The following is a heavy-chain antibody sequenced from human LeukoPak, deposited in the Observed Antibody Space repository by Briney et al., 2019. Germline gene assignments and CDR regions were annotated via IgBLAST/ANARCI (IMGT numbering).Heavy chain of an antibody. CDR3: ARGQALPKMWYFDY. CDR2: ISDDGGND. Sequence: GRSLRLSCAAPGFTFSSYTMHWGRQAPGKGLYCVALISDDGGNDYSADSVKGQFTISRDNSRNTLYLQMNSLRAEDTAVYYCARGQALPKMWYFDYWGQGTLVTVSS. J-gene: IGHJ4*02. CDR1: GFTFSSYT. D-gene: IGHD2-15*01. V-gene: IGHV3-30-3*01.